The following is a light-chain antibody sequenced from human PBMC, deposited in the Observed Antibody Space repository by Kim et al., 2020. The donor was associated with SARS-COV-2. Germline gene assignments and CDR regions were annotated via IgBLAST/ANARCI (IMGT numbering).Light chain of an antibody. CDR1: NLGDKN. CDR3: QAWDSSTVV. J-gene: IGLJ2*01. V-gene: IGLV3-1*01. CDR2: EDI. Sequence: VSPGQTAIITCSGNNLGDKNVGWYQQRPGQSPLLVIYEDIKRPSGIPERVSGSNSGNTATLTIRGTQAMDEADYYCQAWDSSTVVFGRGTQLTVL.